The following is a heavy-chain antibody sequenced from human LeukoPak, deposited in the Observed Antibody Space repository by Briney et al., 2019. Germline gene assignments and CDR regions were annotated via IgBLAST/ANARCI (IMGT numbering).Heavy chain of an antibody. D-gene: IGHD6-6*01. V-gene: IGHV3-21*01. CDR1: GFALKSYS. J-gene: IGHJ5*02. Sequence: AGGSLRLSCAGSGFALKSYSLTWVRQAPGKGLEWVSSISSTSAYIHYADSVKGRFTISRDNAKNSLYLQMNSLRAEDTAVYYCAREEVRDSSSPWFDPWGQGTLVTVSS. CDR3: AREEVRDSSSPWFDP. CDR2: ISSTSAYI.